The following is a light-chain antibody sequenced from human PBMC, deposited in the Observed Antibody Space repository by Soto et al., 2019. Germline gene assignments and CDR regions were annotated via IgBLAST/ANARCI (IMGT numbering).Light chain of an antibody. CDR2: GAS. V-gene: IGKV3-20*01. J-gene: IGKJ1*01. Sequence: DIVFAQYPSPLSFSPGGRATPSCRASQSVSSSYLAWYQQKPGQAPRLLIYGASSRATGIPDRFSGSGSGTDFTLTISRLEPEDFAVYSCQQYGGSPRTFGQGTKVDIK. CDR3: QQYGGSPRT. CDR1: QSVSSSY.